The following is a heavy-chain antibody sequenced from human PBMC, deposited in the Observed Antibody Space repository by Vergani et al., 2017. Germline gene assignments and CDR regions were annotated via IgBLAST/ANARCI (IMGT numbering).Heavy chain of an antibody. Sequence: EVQLLESGGRLVQPGGSLRLSCVASGFAFSRYAMSWARQAPGKGLEWVSGLTASGSGISYADSLRGRFTISRDNSKNTLFLQMDSLRAEDTAVYYCAKSGWLQHFGAHYFDSWGQGILVTVSS. CDR2: LTASGSGI. D-gene: IGHD5-24*01. J-gene: IGHJ4*02. CDR3: AKSGWLQHFGAHYFDS. V-gene: IGHV3-23*01. CDR1: GFAFSRYA.